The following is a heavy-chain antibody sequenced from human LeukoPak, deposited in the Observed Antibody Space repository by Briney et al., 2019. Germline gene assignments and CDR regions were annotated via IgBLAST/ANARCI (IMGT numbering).Heavy chain of an antibody. CDR3: AKDFGMIVGVITHYFDY. V-gene: IGHV3-30*02. D-gene: IGHD3-22*01. CDR2: IRYDGSNK. Sequence: GGSLRLSCAASGFTFSSYGMHWVRQAPGKGLEWVAFIRYDGSNKYYADSVKGRFTISRDNSKNTLYLQMNSLRAEDTAVYYCAKDFGMIVGVITHYFDYWGQGTLVTVSS. J-gene: IGHJ4*02. CDR1: GFTFSSYG.